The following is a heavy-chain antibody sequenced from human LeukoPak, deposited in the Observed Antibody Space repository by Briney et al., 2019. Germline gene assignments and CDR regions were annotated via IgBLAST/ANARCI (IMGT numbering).Heavy chain of an antibody. CDR3: ARVRHPYYYYGMDV. D-gene: IGHD6-25*01. CDR2: IYSGGST. CDR1: GFTVSSNY. V-gene: IGHV3-66*01. Sequence: PGGSLRLSCAASGFTVSSNYMSWVRQAPGKGLEWVSVIYSGGSTYYADSVKGRFTISRDNSKNTLYLQMNSLRAEDTAVYYCARVRHPYYYYGMDVWGQGTTVTVSS. J-gene: IGHJ6*02.